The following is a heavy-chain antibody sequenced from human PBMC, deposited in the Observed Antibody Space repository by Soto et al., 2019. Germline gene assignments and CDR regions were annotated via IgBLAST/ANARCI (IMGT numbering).Heavy chain of an antibody. V-gene: IGHV1-2*04. J-gene: IGHJ4*02. CDR1: GYTFTGYY. Sequence: ASVKVSCKASGYTFTGYYMHWVRQAPGQGLEWMGWINPNSGGTNYAQKFQGWVTMTRDTSISTAYMELSRLRSDDTAVYYCARDSGYCRGGSCYSFDYWGQGTLVTVSS. CDR2: INPNSGGT. CDR3: ARDSGYCRGGSCYSFDY. D-gene: IGHD2-15*01.